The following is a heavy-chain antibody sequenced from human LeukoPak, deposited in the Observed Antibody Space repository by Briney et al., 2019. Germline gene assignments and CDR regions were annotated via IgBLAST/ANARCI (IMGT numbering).Heavy chain of an antibody. CDR1: GFTFDDYA. D-gene: IGHD2-2*01. CDR2: ISGSVGST. V-gene: IGHV3-23*01. Sequence: PGGSLRLSCAASGFTFDDYAMHWVRQAPGKGLEWVSAISGSVGSTYYADSVKGRFTISRDNSKNTLYLQMNSLRAEDTAVYYCAKDVGYCSSTSCPHYFDYWGQGTLVTVSS. J-gene: IGHJ4*02. CDR3: AKDVGYCSSTSCPHYFDY.